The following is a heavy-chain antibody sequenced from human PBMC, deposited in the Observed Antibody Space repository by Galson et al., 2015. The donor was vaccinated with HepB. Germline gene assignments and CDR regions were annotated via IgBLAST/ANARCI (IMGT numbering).Heavy chain of an antibody. D-gene: IGHD4-17*01. V-gene: IGHV3-30*03. CDR2: VSYDGTNK. CDR1: GFTFSSYA. CDR3: ARERDYGDYFWRVDY. J-gene: IGHJ4*02. Sequence: SLRLSCAASGFTFSSYAMHWVRQAPGKGLEWVAVVSYDGTNKYYADSVKGRFTISRDSSTNTLYLQMNSLRAEDTAVYYCARERDYGDYFWRVDYWGQGTLVTVSS.